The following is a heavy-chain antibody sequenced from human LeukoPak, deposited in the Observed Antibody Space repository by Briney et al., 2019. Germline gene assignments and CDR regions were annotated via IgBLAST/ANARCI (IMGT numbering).Heavy chain of an antibody. V-gene: IGHV3-7*01. J-gene: IGHJ4*02. CDR1: GFNFFSYW. Sequence: GGSLRPSCSASGFNFFSYWMVWVPPGPGEGGGGGAKIKQDGSVKNYVDSVKGRFTISRDNAKNSLYLRMNSLGADDTAVYYCAREPPHVGMPGPGDYWGQGTLVTVSS. CDR3: AREPPHVGMPGPGDY. CDR2: IKQDGSVK. D-gene: IGHD2-15*01.